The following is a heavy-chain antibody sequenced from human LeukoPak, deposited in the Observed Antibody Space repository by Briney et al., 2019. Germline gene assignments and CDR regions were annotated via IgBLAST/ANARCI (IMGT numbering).Heavy chain of an antibody. J-gene: IGHJ6*03. Sequence: PSETLSLTCLVSGGSIRSGNYYWSWIRQPPGKGLEWIGYIYYSVSTKYNPSLKSRVTISVDTSKNQFSLKLSSVTAADTAVYYCARGGYLSGYMDVWGKGTTVTVSS. V-gene: IGHV4-61*01. CDR2: IYYSVST. CDR1: GGSIRSGNYY. D-gene: IGHD6-13*01. CDR3: ARGGYLSGYMDV.